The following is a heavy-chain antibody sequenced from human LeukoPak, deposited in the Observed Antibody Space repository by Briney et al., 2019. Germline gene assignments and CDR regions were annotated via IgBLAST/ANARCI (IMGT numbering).Heavy chain of an antibody. J-gene: IGHJ4*02. V-gene: IGHV1-18*01. Sequence: ASVKVSCKASGYTFTSYGISWVRQAPGQGLEWMGWIGAYNGNTNYAQKLQGRVTMTTDASTSTAYMELRSLRSDDTAVYYCARGYCSSTSRYPFDYWGQGTLVTVSS. CDR2: IGAYNGNT. CDR3: ARGYCSSTSRYPFDY. CDR1: GYTFTSYG. D-gene: IGHD2-2*01.